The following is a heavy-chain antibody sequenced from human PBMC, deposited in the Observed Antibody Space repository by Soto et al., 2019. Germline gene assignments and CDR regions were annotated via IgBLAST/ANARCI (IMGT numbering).Heavy chain of an antibody. CDR1: GFTFSGYW. CDR2: INQDGSEK. J-gene: IGHJ4*02. V-gene: IGHV3-7*04. D-gene: IGHD7-27*01. CDR3: ARDSPG. Sequence: ELQLVESGGGLVQPGGSLRLSCVVSGFTFSGYWMSWVRQAPGKGLEWVANINQDGSEKYYVDSVKGRFTISRDNTKNSLFLQMNSLRAEDTAVYFCARDSPGWGQGTLVTVSS.